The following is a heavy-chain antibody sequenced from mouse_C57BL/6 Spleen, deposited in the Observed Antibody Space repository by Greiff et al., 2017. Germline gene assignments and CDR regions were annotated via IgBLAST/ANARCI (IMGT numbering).Heavy chain of an antibody. J-gene: IGHJ3*01. D-gene: IGHD2-4*01. V-gene: IGHV1-20*01. CDR2: INPYNGDT. CDR1: GYSFTGYF. Sequence: VQLQQSGPELVKPGDSVKISCKASGYSFTGYFMNWVMQSHGKSLEWIGRINPYNGDTFYNQKFKGKATLTVDKSSSTAHMELRSLISEDSAVYYCASYDYDVGAWFAYWGQGTLVTVSA. CDR3: ASYDYDVGAWFAY.